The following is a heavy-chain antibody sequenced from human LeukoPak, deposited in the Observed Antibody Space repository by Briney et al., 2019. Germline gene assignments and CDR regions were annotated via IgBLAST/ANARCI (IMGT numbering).Heavy chain of an antibody. D-gene: IGHD4-23*01. Sequence: SVKVSCKASGGTFSSYTISWVRQAPGQGLEWMGRIIPILGIANYAQKFQGRVTITADKSMSTAYMELSSLRSGDTAVYYCARVTTVVPDAFDIWGQGTMVTVSS. J-gene: IGHJ3*02. CDR1: GGTFSSYT. CDR3: ARVTTVVPDAFDI. CDR2: IIPILGIA. V-gene: IGHV1-69*02.